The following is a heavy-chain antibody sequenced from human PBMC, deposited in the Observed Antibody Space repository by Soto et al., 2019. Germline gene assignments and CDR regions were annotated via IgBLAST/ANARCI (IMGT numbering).Heavy chain of an antibody. V-gene: IGHV4-30-2*01. CDR2: IYHSGST. CDR3: ASRVSDYFDY. J-gene: IGHJ4*01. D-gene: IGHD6-19*01. CDR1: GGSISSGGFS. Sequence: QLQLQESGSRLVKASQTLSLTCAVSGGSISSGGFSCNWIRQPPGKGLEWIGYIYHSGSTYFNPSLTSRVTMSVDRSTHQFSLKLSSVTAADTAVYYCASRVSDYFDYWGHGTTVTVSS.